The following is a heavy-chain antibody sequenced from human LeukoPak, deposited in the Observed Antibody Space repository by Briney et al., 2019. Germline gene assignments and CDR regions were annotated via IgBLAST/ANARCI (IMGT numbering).Heavy chain of an antibody. Sequence: ASVKVSYKTSGYTFTNYDINWVRQATGQGLEWMGWMNPNSGNTGYAQKFQGRVTITRDTSISTAYMELSSLRSEDTAVYYCARDGDYYGSGNFDYWGQGTLVTVSS. CDR2: MNPNSGNT. CDR3: ARDGDYYGSGNFDY. V-gene: IGHV1-8*03. J-gene: IGHJ4*02. CDR1: GYTFTNYD. D-gene: IGHD3-10*01.